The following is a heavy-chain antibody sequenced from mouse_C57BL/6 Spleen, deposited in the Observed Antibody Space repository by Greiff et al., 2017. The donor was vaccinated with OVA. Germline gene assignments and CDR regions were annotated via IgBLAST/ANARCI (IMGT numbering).Heavy chain of an antibody. J-gene: IGHJ2*01. CDR1: GFSFNTYA. V-gene: IGHV10-1*01. CDR3: VRQGGPGTGFDY. CDR2: IRSKSNNYAT. D-gene: IGHD4-1*01. Sequence: VQLVESGGGLVQPKGSLKLSCAASGFSFNTYAMNWVRQAPGKGLEWVARIRSKSNNYATYYADSVKDRFTISRDDSESMLYLQMNNLKTEDTAMYYCVRQGGPGTGFDYWGQGTTLTVSS.